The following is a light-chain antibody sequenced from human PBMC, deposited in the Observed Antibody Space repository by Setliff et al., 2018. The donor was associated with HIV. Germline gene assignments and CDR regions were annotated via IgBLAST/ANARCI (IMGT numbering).Light chain of an antibody. CDR3: NSYTSSSTLYV. Sequence: QSALTQPASVSGSPGQSITISCTGTSSDVGGYDYVSWCQQHPGKVPKLLIYDVANRASGVSNRFSGSKSGDTASLTISGLQADDEADYYCNSYTSSSTLYVFGTGTKAT. CDR2: DVA. CDR1: SSDVGGYDY. V-gene: IGLV2-14*03. J-gene: IGLJ1*01.